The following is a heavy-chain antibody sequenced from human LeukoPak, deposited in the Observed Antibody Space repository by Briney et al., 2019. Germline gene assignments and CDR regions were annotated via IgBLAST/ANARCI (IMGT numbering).Heavy chain of an antibody. Sequence: PGGSLRLSCAASGFTFSSYEMNWVRQAPGKGVEWVSYISSTSTVIYYGDSVKGRFTISRDNAKNSLYLQMSSLRAEDTAVYYCALGGYKFDYWGQGTLVTVSS. CDR2: ISSTSTVI. J-gene: IGHJ4*02. CDR3: ALGGYKFDY. CDR1: GFTFSSYE. D-gene: IGHD5-24*01. V-gene: IGHV3-48*03.